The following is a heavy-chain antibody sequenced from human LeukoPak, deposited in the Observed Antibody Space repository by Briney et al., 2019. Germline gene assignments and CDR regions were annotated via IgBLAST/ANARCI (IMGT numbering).Heavy chain of an antibody. CDR2: ISYDGSNK. CDR1: GFTFSSYG. V-gene: IGHV3-30*18. Sequence: GGSLRLSCAASGFTFSSYGIHWVRQAPGKGLEWVAVISYDGSNKYYADSVKGRFTISRDNSKNTLYLQMNSLRAEDTAVYYCAKEAYYDVLTGYSEPMNWGQGTLVTVSS. CDR3: AKEAYYDVLTGYSEPMN. J-gene: IGHJ4*02. D-gene: IGHD3-9*01.